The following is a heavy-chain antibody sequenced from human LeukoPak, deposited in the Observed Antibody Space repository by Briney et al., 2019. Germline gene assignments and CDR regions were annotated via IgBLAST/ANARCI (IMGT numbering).Heavy chain of an antibody. CDR2: ISDSGGNT. D-gene: IGHD4-23*01. J-gene: IGHJ4*02. CDR3: AKSLDYGGNRARLDF. Sequence: GGSLRLSCAASGFTISNYAMSWVRQAPGKGLEWVSGISDSGGNTYYARSVKGRFTVSRDNSKNTLYLQMNSLRVDDTAVYYCAKSLDYGGNRARLDFWGQGTLVTVSS. V-gene: IGHV3-23*01. CDR1: GFTISNYA.